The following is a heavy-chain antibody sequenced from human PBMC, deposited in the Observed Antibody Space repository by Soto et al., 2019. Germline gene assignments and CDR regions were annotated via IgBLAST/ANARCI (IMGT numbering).Heavy chain of an antibody. J-gene: IGHJ4*02. CDR1: GFTFDDYA. V-gene: IGHV3-9*01. CDR3: AKGRYSYGFDY. Sequence: EVQLVESGGGLVQPGRSLRLSCAASGFTFDDYAMHWVRQAPGKGLEWVSGISWNSGSIGYADSEKGRFTISRDNAKNSLYLQMNSLRAEDTALYYCAKGRYSYGFDYWGQGTLVTVSS. CDR2: ISWNSGSI. D-gene: IGHD5-18*01.